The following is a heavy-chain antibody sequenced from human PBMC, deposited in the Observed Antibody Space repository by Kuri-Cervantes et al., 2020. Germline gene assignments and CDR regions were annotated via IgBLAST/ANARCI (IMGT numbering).Heavy chain of an antibody. J-gene: IGHJ3*02. Sequence: GESLKISCAASGFTFSSYAMHWVRQAPGKGLEWVAVISYDGSNKYYADSVKGRFTISRDNSKNTLYLQMNSLRAEDTAVYYCAKLCYDSSQVVAFDIWGQGTMVTVSS. CDR1: GFTFSSYA. CDR2: ISYDGSNK. D-gene: IGHD3-22*01. CDR3: AKLCYDSSQVVAFDI. V-gene: IGHV3-30-3*02.